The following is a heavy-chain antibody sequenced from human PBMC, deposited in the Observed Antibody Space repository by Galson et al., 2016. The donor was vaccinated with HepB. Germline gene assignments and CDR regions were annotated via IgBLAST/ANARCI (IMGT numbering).Heavy chain of an antibody. CDR3: ARVDYYGSGTHYYLDY. J-gene: IGHJ4*02. Sequence: SVKVSCKASGGTFSSYAINWMRQAPGQGLEWKGGIIPMFGRANYAQRFQGKVTITAEESTGTAYMEMSSLRSDDTAVYYCARVDYYGSGTHYYLDYWGQGTLVTVSS. CDR1: GGTFSSYA. V-gene: IGHV1-69*13. D-gene: IGHD3-10*01. CDR2: IIPMFGRA.